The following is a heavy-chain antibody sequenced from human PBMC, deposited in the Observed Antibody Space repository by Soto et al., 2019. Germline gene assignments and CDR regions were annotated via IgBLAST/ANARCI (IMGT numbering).Heavy chain of an antibody. J-gene: IGHJ2*01. CDR2: ISGSGGST. CDR1: GFSFSSYS. D-gene: IGHD2-2*01. Sequence: XVCLRLSCAACGFSFSSYSMSGVRQAPGKGLEWVSAISGSGGSTYYADSVKGRFTISRDNSKNTLYLQMNSLRAEDTAVYYCSKVLAMPKHWYFELWGRGTLVTVSS. V-gene: IGHV3-23*01. CDR3: SKVLAMPKHWYFEL.